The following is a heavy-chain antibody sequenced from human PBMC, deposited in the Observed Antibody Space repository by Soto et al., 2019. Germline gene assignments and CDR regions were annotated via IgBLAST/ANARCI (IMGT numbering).Heavy chain of an antibody. CDR3: ASSPRGYDSSGHHAYYYGMDV. D-gene: IGHD3-22*01. CDR1: GGTFSSYA. V-gene: IGHV1-69*13. CDR2: IIPIFGTA. Sequence: ASVKVSCKASGGTFSSYAISWVRQAPGQGLEWMGGIIPIFGTANYAQKFQGRVTITADESTSTAYMELSSLRSEDTAVYYCASSPRGYDSSGHHAYYYGMDVWGQGTTVTVSS. J-gene: IGHJ6*02.